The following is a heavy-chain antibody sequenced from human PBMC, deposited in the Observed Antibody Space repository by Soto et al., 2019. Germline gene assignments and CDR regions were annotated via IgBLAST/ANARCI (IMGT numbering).Heavy chain of an antibody. J-gene: IGHJ5*02. CDR2: IYYSGST. CDR3: ARHFDQYSSYNWFDP. CDR1: GGSISSYY. Sequence: SETLSLTCTVSGGSISSYYWSWIRQPPGKGLEWIGYIYYSGSTNYNPSLKSRVTISVDTSKNQFSLKLSSVTAADTAVYYCARHFDQYSSYNWFDPWGQGTLVTVSS. D-gene: IGHD6-6*01. V-gene: IGHV4-59*08.